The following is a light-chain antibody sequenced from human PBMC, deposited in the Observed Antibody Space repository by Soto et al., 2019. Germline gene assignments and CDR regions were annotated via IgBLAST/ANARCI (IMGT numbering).Light chain of an antibody. J-gene: IGKJ1*01. Sequence: DIQMTQSPSSVSASVGDRVTITCRASQSIDSYLNWYQQKPGRAPKLLINGASSLQSGVPSRFSGSISGTDFTLTINSLQPEDFATYHCQQSYIMPWTFGQGTKVDIK. V-gene: IGKV1-39*01. CDR3: QQSYIMPWT. CDR2: GAS. CDR1: QSIDSY.